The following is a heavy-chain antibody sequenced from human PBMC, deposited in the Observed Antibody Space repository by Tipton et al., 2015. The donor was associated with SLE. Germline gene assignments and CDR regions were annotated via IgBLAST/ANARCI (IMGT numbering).Heavy chain of an antibody. CDR3: AASHDAFDI. V-gene: IGHV4-61*02. CDR1: GGSISSGSYY. CDR2: IYTSGST. Sequence: LRLSCTVSGGSISSGSYYWSWIRQPAGKGLEWIGRIYTSGSTNYNPSLKSRVTISVDTSKNQFSLKLSSVTAADTAVYYCAASHDAFDIWGQGTMVTVSS. J-gene: IGHJ3*02.